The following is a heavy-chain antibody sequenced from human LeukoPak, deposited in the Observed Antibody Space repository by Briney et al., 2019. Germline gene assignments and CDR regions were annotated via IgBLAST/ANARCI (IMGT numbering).Heavy chain of an antibody. CDR1: GFSFSYYA. Sequence: PGGSPRLSCAASGFSFSYYAMTWVRQAPGKGLEWVSAISSGGTTSYADSVKGRFTISRDNSRNTLYLQLNSLRAEDTAVYYCANLDYYDTELDYWGQGTLVTVSS. V-gene: IGHV3-23*01. J-gene: IGHJ4*02. CDR2: ISSGGTT. D-gene: IGHD3-22*01. CDR3: ANLDYYDTELDY.